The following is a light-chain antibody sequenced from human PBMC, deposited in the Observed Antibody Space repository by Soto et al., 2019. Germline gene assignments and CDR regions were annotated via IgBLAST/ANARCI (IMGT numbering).Light chain of an antibody. CDR1: QSVSSSH. Sequence: EIVLTQSPATLSLSPGERATLSCRASQSVSSSHLAWYQQIPGQAPRLLIYSASSRATGIPDRFSGSGSGTDFTLTISRLEPEDFAVYYCHHYGSSPQTFGQGTKVE. CDR2: SAS. V-gene: IGKV3-20*01. J-gene: IGKJ1*01. CDR3: HHYGSSPQT.